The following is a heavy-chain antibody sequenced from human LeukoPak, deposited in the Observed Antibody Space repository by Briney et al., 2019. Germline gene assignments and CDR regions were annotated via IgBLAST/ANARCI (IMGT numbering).Heavy chain of an antibody. J-gene: IGHJ4*02. CDR1: GYTFTSYY. V-gene: IGHV1-46*01. Sequence: ASVKVSCKASGYTFTSYYMHWVRQAPGQVLEWMGIINPSGGSTSYAQKFQGRVTMTRDTSTSTVYMELSSLRSEDTAVYYCARDKGITIFGVAKYYFDYWGQGTLVTVSS. D-gene: IGHD3-3*01. CDR3: ARDKGITIFGVAKYYFDY. CDR2: INPSGGST.